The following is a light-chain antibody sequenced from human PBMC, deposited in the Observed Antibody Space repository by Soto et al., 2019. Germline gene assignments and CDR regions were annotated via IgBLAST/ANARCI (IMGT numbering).Light chain of an antibody. CDR3: SSYTSRSTRV. CDR1: SSDVGAYDY. Sequence: QSALTQPASESGSPGQSITISCTGTSSDVGAYDYVSWYQQHPDKAPKLMIYEVSNRPSGVSNRFSGSKSVNTATLTISGLQAEDEADYYCSSYTSRSTRVFGTGNKVTV. V-gene: IGLV2-14*03. J-gene: IGLJ1*01. CDR2: EVS.